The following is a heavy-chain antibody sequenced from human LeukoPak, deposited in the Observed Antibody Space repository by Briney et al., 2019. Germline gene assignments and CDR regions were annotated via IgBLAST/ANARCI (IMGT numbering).Heavy chain of an antibody. Sequence: GGSLRLSCAASGFTFDDYAMHWVRQAPGKGLEWVSGISWNSGSIGYADSVKGRFTTSRDNAKNSLYLQMNSLRAEDTALYYCAKAKLLWFGELLSWGQGTLVTVSS. V-gene: IGHV3-9*01. J-gene: IGHJ4*02. CDR3: AKAKLLWFGELLS. CDR2: ISWNSGSI. CDR1: GFTFDDYA. D-gene: IGHD3-10*01.